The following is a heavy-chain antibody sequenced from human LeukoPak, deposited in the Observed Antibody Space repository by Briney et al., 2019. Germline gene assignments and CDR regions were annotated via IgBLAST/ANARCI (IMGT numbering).Heavy chain of an antibody. V-gene: IGHV1-69*04. Sequence: ASVKVSCKASGYTFTSYAISWVRQAPGRGLEWMGRIIPILGIANYAQKFQGRVTITADKSTSTAYMELSSLRSEDTAVYYCARALNIVDEYYFDYWGQGTLVTVSS. CDR2: IIPILGIA. CDR3: ARALNIVDEYYFDY. CDR1: GYTFTSYA. J-gene: IGHJ4*02. D-gene: IGHD2-21*01.